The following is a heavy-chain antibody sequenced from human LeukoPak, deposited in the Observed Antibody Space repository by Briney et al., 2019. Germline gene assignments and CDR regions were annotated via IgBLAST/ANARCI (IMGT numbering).Heavy chain of an antibody. CDR3: ARAGYCSGGSCYGADY. CDR2: IWYDGSNK. D-gene: IGHD2-15*01. V-gene: IGHV3-33*01. CDR1: GFTFSSYG. Sequence: GGSLRLSCAASGFTFSSYGMHWVRQAPGKGLEWMAVIWYDGSNKYYADSVKGRFTISRDNSKNTLYLQMNSLRAEDTAVYYCARAGYCSGGSCYGADYWGQGTLVSVSS. J-gene: IGHJ4*02.